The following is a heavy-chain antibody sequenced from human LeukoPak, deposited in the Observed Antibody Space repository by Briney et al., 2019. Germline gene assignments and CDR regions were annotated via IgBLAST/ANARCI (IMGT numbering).Heavy chain of an antibody. CDR2: IYHSGST. CDR1: GGSISSSNW. CDR3: ARAGSLTTFSTFDY. J-gene: IGHJ4*02. Sequence: PSGTLSLTCAVSGGSISSSNWWSWVRQPPGKGLEWIGEIYHSGSTNYNPSLKSRVTISVDKSKNQFSLKLSSVTAADTAVYYCARAGSLTTFSTFDYWGQGTLVTVSS. V-gene: IGHV4-4*02. D-gene: IGHD4-11*01.